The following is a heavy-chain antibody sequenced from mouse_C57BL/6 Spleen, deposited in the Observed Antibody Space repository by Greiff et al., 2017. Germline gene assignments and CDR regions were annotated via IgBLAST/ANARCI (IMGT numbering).Heavy chain of an antibody. CDR2: ISGGGGNT. D-gene: IGHD1-1*01. CDR1: GFTFSSYT. J-gene: IGHJ2*01. V-gene: IGHV5-9*01. Sequence: EVQRVESGGGLVKPGGSLKLSCAASGFTFSSYTMSWVRQTPEKRLEWVATISGGGGNTYYPDSVKGRFTISRDNAKNTLYLQMSSLRSEDTALYYCARGSNLFDYWGQGTTLTVSS. CDR3: ARGSNLFDY.